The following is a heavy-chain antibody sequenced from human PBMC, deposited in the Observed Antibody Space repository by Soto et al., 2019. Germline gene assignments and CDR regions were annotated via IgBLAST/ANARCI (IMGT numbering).Heavy chain of an antibody. CDR1: SGPSKSHN. CDR3: VRQGIGFLHGLVDV. V-gene: IGHV4-59*08. D-gene: IGHD3-10*01. J-gene: IGHJ6*01. CDR2: VYDTWDT. Sequence: QVQVQQSGPGLVKPSETLSLTCTVSSGPSKSHNWGWIRQPPGRGLEWIGYVYDTWDTNYNPSLKSPVTTSADTSTNRISLTLRFVTAADTAVYYCVRQGIGFLHGLVDVWGQGTTVIVSS.